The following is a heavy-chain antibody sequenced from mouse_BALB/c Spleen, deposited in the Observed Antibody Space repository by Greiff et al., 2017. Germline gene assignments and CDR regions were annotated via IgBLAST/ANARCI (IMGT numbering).Heavy chain of an antibody. V-gene: IGHV5-6-3*01. CDR2: INSNGGST. J-gene: IGHJ2*01. D-gene: IGHD1-1*01. CDR1: GFTFSSYG. CDR3: ARTTVVDGFFDY. Sequence: EVKLMESGGGLVQPGGSLKLSCAASGFTFSSYGMSWVRQTPDKRLELVATINSNGGSTYYPDSVKGRFTISRDNAKNTLYLQMSSLKSEDTAMYYCARTTVVDGFFDYWGQGTTLTVSS.